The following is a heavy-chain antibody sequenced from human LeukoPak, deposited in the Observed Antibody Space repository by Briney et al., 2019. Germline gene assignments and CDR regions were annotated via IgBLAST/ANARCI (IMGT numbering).Heavy chain of an antibody. CDR3: ARDHCYAFDI. D-gene: IGHD2-15*01. V-gene: IGHV3-21*05. J-gene: IGHJ4*03. CDR2: IGISSGNT. Sequence: GGPLSPSCVDSGFNFIDYSMNSVRQPPGKGLEWFSFIGISSGNTNYAASVKGRLTISRAKARTSLNLQFNSLTVKDMAIFYCARDHCYAFDIWGQGTLVTVSS. CDR1: GFNFIDYS.